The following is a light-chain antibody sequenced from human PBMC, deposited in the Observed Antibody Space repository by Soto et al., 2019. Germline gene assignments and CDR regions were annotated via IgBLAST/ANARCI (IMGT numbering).Light chain of an antibody. Sequence: QSVLTQSPSASGTPGQRVTISCSGSRSNIGSNAVSWYQQLPGTAPKLLIYSNNQRPSGVPDRFSGSKSGTSASLAIIGLQSEDEANYYCAAWDDNLGGFWLFGGGTKVIVL. J-gene: IGLJ3*02. V-gene: IGLV1-44*01. CDR1: RSNIGSNA. CDR3: AAWDDNLGGFWL. CDR2: SNN.